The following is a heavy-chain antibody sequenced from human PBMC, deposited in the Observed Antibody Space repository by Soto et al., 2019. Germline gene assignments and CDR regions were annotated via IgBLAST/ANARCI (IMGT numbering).Heavy chain of an antibody. CDR1: GGSISSSNW. D-gene: IGHD3-10*01. CDR3: ARHGAFYFDR. J-gene: IGHJ4*02. V-gene: IGHV4-4*02. Sequence: QVQLQESGPGLVEPSVTLSLTCAVSGGSISSSNWWSWVRQSPGKGLEWIGEVDLAGNTRYNPSLRSRVTISADKSKSQFSLKLTSVTAADTAVYYCARHGAFYFDRWGQGTLVTVSS. CDR2: VDLAGNT.